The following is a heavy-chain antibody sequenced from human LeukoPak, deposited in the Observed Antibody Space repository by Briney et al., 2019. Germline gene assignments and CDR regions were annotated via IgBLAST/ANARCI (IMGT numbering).Heavy chain of an antibody. Sequence: GGSLRLSCAASGFTVSSNYMSWVRQAPGKGLEWVSVIYSGGSTYYADSVKGRFTISSDNSKNTLYLQMNSLRAEDTAVYYCARLYSIGWYASDYWGQGTLFTVSS. CDR3: ARLYSIGWYASDY. V-gene: IGHV3-66*04. CDR2: IYSGGST. CDR1: GFTVSSNY. J-gene: IGHJ4*02. D-gene: IGHD6-19*01.